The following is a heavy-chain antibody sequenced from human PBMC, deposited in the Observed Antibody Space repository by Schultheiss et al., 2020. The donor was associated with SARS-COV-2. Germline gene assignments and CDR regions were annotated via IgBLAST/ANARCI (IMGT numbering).Heavy chain of an antibody. V-gene: IGHV3-48*04. J-gene: IGHJ3*02. CDR1: GFTFSSYS. CDR3: ARERTGGYSSSADNDAFDI. CDR2: ISSSGSTI. D-gene: IGHD6-13*01. Sequence: GGSLRLSCAASGFTFSSYSMNWVRQAPGKGLEWVSYISSSGSTIYYADSVKGRFTISRDSAKNSLYLQMNSLRAEDTAVYYCARERTGGYSSSADNDAFDIWGQGTMVTVSS.